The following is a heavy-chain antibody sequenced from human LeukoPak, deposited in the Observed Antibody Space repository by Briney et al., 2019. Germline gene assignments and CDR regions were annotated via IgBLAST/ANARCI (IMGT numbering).Heavy chain of an antibody. V-gene: IGHV4-34*01. CDR3: ASSTVADNYYYGMDV. CDR2: INHSGST. D-gene: IGHD4-23*01. Sequence: PSETLSLTCAVYGGSFSGYYWSWIRQPPGKGLEWIGEINHSGSTNYNPSLKSRVTISVDTSKNQFSLKLSSVTAADTAVYYCASSTVADNYYYGMDVWGQGTTVTVSS. CDR1: GGSFSGYY. J-gene: IGHJ6*02.